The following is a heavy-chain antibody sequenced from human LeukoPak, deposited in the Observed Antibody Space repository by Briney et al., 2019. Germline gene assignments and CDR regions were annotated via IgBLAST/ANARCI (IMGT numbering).Heavy chain of an antibody. V-gene: IGHV3-7*01. CDR3: VRGTRSNSF. Sequence: GGSLRLSCAASGFTFSSYAMSWVRQAPGKGLECVAYIKEDGSDKNYVDSVKGRFTISRDNAKSPLYLQMNSLRVEDTAVYYCVRGTRSNSFWGQGTQVTVSS. J-gene: IGHJ4*02. CDR2: IKEDGSDK. D-gene: IGHD6-6*01. CDR1: GFTFSSYA.